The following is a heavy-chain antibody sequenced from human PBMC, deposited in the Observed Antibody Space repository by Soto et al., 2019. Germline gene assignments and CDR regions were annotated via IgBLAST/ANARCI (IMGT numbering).Heavy chain of an antibody. J-gene: IGHJ3*01. Sequence: GSLRLGCAASGFIFTNYAMNWVRQAPGKGLEWVSVIGGRGNSAYYADSVQGRFTISRDNSKNTLSLQMSSPTADDTAIYYCVREGRGSFDFWGRGTMVTVS. CDR1: GFIFTNYA. V-gene: IGHV3-23*01. D-gene: IGHD5-12*01. CDR3: VREGRGSFDF. CDR2: IGGRGNSA.